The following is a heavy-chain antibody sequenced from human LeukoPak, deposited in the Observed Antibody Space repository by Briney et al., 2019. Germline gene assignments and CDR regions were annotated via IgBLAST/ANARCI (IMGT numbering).Heavy chain of an antibody. V-gene: IGHV1-2*02. D-gene: IGHD3-22*01. CDR3: ARQGGPMTVVVKVATDI. J-gene: IGHJ3*02. CDR2: INPKSGGT. Sequence: GASLKVSCTPSGYPFTDYYMHLARQAPGQGLEWMGWINPKSGGTNHAQRFQGRVTITRDTSISTAYMELSSLGSDDTAVYYCARQGGPMTVVVKVATDIWGQGTMVTVSS. CDR1: GYPFTDYY.